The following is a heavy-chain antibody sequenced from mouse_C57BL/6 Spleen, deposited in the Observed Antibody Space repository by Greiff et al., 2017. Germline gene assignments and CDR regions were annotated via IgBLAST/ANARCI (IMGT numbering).Heavy chain of an antibody. D-gene: IGHD1-1*01. Sequence: DVKLQESGPGLVKPSQSLSLTCSVTGYSITSGYYWNWIRQFPGNKLEWMGYISYDGSNNYNPSLKNRISITRDTSKNQFFLKLNSVTTEDTATYYCAREDTTGPSWFAYWGQGTLVTVSA. J-gene: IGHJ3*01. CDR2: ISYDGSN. CDR1: GYSITSGYY. V-gene: IGHV3-6*01. CDR3: AREDTTGPSWFAY.